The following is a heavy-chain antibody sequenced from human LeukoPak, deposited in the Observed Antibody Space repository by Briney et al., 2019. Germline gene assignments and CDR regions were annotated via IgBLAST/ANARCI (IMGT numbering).Heavy chain of an antibody. J-gene: IGHJ4*02. CDR2: IYSGGST. Sequence: QTGGSLRLSCAASGFTVSSNYMSWVRQAPGKGLEWVSVIYSGGSTYYADSVKGRFTISRDNSKNTLYLQMNSLRAEDTAVYYCARGFSYGYLYFDYWGRGTLVTVSS. CDR1: GFTVSSNY. CDR3: ARGFSYGYLYFDY. D-gene: IGHD5-18*01. V-gene: IGHV3-66*01.